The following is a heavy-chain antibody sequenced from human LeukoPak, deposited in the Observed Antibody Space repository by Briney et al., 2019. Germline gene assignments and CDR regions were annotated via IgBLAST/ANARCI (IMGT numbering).Heavy chain of an antibody. CDR3: ATEPLAAAFGFERLNY. V-gene: IGHV3-20*04. D-gene: IGHD6-13*01. J-gene: IGHJ4*02. CDR1: GVTFVDYG. Sequence: GGSLRLSCATSGVTFVDYGLSWVRRAPGKGLEWLCAINYNGAITDYADFVKGRFTISRDNSKNTLYLQMNSLRADDTAVYYCATEPLAAAFGFERLNYWGQGTLLSDPS. CDR2: INYNGAIT.